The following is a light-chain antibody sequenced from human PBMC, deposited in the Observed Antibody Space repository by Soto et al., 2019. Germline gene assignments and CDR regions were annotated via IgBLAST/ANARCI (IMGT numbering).Light chain of an antibody. Sequence: DIQMTQSPSSLSASVGDRVTFTCRASQDIKDHLGWYQQKPGKAPKSLIYVASRLQSGVPPRFSGSGSGTEFTLTIIIQPPEDVATYFCLQNNRRPWTFGQGTKV. CDR2: VAS. V-gene: IGKV1-17*01. J-gene: IGKJ1*01. CDR3: LQNNRRPWT. CDR1: QDIKDH.